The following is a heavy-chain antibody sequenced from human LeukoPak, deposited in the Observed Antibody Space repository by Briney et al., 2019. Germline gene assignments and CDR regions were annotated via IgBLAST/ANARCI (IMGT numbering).Heavy chain of an antibody. CDR2: ISSSGSTI. D-gene: IGHD3-10*01. J-gene: IGHJ4*02. CDR1: GFTFSSYE. CDR3: ARDRNVGWFGELSDLDY. Sequence: PGGSLRLSCAASGFTFSSYEMNWVRQAPGKGLEWVSYISSSGSTIYYADSVKGRFTISRDSAKNSLYLQMNSLRAEDTAVYYCARDRNVGWFGELSDLDYWGQGTLVTVSS. V-gene: IGHV3-48*03.